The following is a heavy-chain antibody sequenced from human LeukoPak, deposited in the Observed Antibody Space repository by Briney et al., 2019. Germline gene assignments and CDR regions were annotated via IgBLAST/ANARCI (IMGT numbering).Heavy chain of an antibody. D-gene: IGHD3-22*01. J-gene: IGHJ4*02. Sequence: ASVKVSCKASGYTFTCYGISWVRQAPGQGLEWMGWISAYNGNTNYAQKLQGRVTMTTDTSTSTAYMELRSLRSDDTAVYYCARDRKYYYDSSGYIFDYWGQGTLVTVSS. CDR2: ISAYNGNT. CDR3: ARDRKYYYDSSGYIFDY. CDR1: GYTFTCYG. V-gene: IGHV1-18*01.